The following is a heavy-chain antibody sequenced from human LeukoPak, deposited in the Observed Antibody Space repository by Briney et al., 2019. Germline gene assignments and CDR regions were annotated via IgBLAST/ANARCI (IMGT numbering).Heavy chain of an antibody. CDR3: ARTPPGWGPSYFDQ. Sequence: KPSEALSLTCTVSGGSISSYYWSWIRQPPGRGLGWVGYISYSGSTNYNPSLKSRVTISVDTSTEQFSVKLPSVTAADTAVYYCARTPPGWGPSYFDQWGQGTLVTVSS. V-gene: IGHV4-59*08. CDR1: GGSISSYY. CDR2: ISYSGST. D-gene: IGHD6-19*01. J-gene: IGHJ4*02.